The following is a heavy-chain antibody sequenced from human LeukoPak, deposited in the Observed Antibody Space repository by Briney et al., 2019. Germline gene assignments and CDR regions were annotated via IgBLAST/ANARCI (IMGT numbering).Heavy chain of an antibody. CDR2: ISSSSSYI. D-gene: IGHD5-12*01. CDR1: GFTFSSYS. CDR3: ARGYSGYDSAIKTPPYYYYGMDV. J-gene: IGHJ6*02. V-gene: IGHV3-21*01. Sequence: GGSLRLSCAASGFTFSSYSMNWVRQAPGKGMEWVSPISSSSSYIYYADSVKGRFTISRDNAKNSLYLQMNSLRAEDTAVYYCARGYSGYDSAIKTPPYYYYGMDVWGQGTSVTVSS.